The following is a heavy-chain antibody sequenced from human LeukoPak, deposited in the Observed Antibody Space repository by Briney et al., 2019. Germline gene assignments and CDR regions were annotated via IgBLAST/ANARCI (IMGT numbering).Heavy chain of an antibody. CDR3: ATLGLLRGAGFNLATHFDY. CDR1: GGSLSTSGYY. Sequence: SETLSLTCTVSGGSLSTSGYYWAWIRQSPGKGLESIASMHYTGNSQYIPSLKSRVTISVDTSKNQFSLSLTSVTAADTAVYYCATLGLLRGAGFNLATHFDYWGQGTLVAVSS. CDR2: MHYTGNS. J-gene: IGHJ4*02. V-gene: IGHV4-39*01. D-gene: IGHD1-26*01.